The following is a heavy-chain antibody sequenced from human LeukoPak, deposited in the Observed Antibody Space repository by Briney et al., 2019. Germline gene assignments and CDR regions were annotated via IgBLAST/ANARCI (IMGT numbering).Heavy chain of an antibody. CDR2: ISYDGSNK. Sequence: PGGSLRLSCAASGFTFSSYAMHWVRQAPGKGLEWVAVISYDGSNKYYADSVKGRFTISRDNSKNTLYLQMNSLRAEDTAVYYCARDTNIDYGDLGFDYWGQGTLVTVSS. D-gene: IGHD4-17*01. CDR1: GFTFSSYA. CDR3: ARDTNIDYGDLGFDY. V-gene: IGHV3-30*07. J-gene: IGHJ4*02.